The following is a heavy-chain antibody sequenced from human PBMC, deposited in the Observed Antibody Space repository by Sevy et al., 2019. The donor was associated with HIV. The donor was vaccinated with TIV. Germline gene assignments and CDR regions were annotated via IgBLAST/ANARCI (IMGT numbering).Heavy chain of an antibody. V-gene: IGHV3-30-3*01. Sequence: GGSLRLACAASGFTFSSYAMHWVRRAPGKGLEWVAVISYDGSNKYYADSVKGRFTISRDNSKNTLYLQMNSLRAEDTAVYYCARDEYYDSSEQLIDYWGQGTLVTVSS. D-gene: IGHD3-22*01. CDR3: ARDEYYDSSEQLIDY. CDR1: GFTFSSYA. J-gene: IGHJ4*02. CDR2: ISYDGSNK.